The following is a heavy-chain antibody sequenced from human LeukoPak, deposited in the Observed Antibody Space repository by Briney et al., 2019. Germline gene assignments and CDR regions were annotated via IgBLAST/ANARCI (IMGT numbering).Heavy chain of an antibody. CDR1: GFTFSSYA. J-gene: IGHJ6*02. CDR2: ISYDGFNK. Sequence: GRSLRLSCAASGFTFSSYAMHWVRQAPGKGLEWAALISYDGFNKYYADSVKGRFTISRDNSKNTLYLQMNSLRAEDTAVYYCARPTLPYYYYYGMDVWGQGTTVTVSS. V-gene: IGHV3-30-3*01. D-gene: IGHD2/OR15-2a*01. CDR3: ARPTLPYYYYYGMDV.